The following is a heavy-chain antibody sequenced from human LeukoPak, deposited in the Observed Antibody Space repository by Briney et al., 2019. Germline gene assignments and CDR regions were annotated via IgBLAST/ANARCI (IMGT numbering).Heavy chain of an antibody. CDR1: GYTFTSYG. CDR3: ARETSRVSDFWSGYYTGGAFDI. Sequence: ASVKVSCKASGYTFTSYGISWVRQAPGQGLEWMGWISAYNGNTNYAQKLQGRVTMTTDTSTSTAYMELRSLRSDDTAVYYCARETSRVSDFWSGYYTGGAFDIWGQGTMVTVSS. V-gene: IGHV1-18*01. J-gene: IGHJ3*02. D-gene: IGHD3-3*01. CDR2: ISAYNGNT.